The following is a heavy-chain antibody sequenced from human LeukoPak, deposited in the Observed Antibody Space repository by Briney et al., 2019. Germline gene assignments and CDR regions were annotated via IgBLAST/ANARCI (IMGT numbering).Heavy chain of an antibody. Sequence: GGSLRLSCAASGLTFSSYAMHWVRQAPGKGLEWVAVISYDGSNKYYADSVKGRFTTSRDNSKNTLYLQMNSLRAEDTAVYYCVGGLNEKVIYWGQGTLVTVSS. CDR1: GLTFSSYA. D-gene: IGHD3-22*01. V-gene: IGHV3-30*04. J-gene: IGHJ4*02. CDR2: ISYDGSNK. CDR3: VGGLNEKVIY.